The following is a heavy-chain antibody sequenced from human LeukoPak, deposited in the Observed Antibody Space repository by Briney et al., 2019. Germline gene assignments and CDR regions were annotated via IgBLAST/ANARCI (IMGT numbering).Heavy chain of an antibody. CDR3: ARDLGSWGYYYYYYMDV. D-gene: IGHD6-13*01. J-gene: IGHJ6*03. CDR2: INTNTGNP. V-gene: IGHV7-4-1*02. CDR1: GYTFTGYY. Sequence: EASVKVSCKASGYTFTGYYMHWVRQAPGQGLEWMGWINTNTGNPTYAQGFTGRFIFSLDTSVSTAYLQISSLKAEDTAVYYCARDLGSWGYYYYYYMDVWGKGTTVTVSS.